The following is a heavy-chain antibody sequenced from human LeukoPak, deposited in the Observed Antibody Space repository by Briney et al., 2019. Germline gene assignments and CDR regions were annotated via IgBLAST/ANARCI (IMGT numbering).Heavy chain of an antibody. V-gene: IGHV1-18*01. Sequence: ASVKVSCKASGYTFSGYGISWVRQAPGQGLEWMGWISAYNGNTNYAQKLQGRVTMTTDTSTSTAYMELRSLRSDDTAVYYCARVPNHPYYYGSGSYGYNWFDPWGQGTLVTVSS. CDR1: GYTFSGYG. CDR2: ISAYNGNT. J-gene: IGHJ5*02. CDR3: ARVPNHPYYYGSGSYGYNWFDP. D-gene: IGHD3-10*01.